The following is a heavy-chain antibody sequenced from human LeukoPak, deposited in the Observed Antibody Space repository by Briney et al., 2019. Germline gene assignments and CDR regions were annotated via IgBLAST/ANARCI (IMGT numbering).Heavy chain of an antibody. J-gene: IGHJ4*02. Sequence: PSETLSLTCAVYGGSFSGYYWSWIRQPPGKGLEWIGEINHSGSTNYNPSLKSRVTISVDTSKNRFSLKLSSVTAADTAVYYCARVRGELLFDYWGQGTLVTVSS. CDR1: GGSFSGYY. V-gene: IGHV4-34*01. CDR2: INHSGST. CDR3: ARVRGELLFDY. D-gene: IGHD1-26*01.